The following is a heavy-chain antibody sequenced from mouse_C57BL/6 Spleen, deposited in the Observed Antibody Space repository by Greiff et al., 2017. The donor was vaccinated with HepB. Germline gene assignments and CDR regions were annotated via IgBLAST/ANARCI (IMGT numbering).Heavy chain of an antibody. CDR3: AKTREELDFGGYYFDF. Sequence: QVQLKQSGAELVKPGASVKLSCKASGYTFTSYWMHWVKQRPGQGLEWIGMIHPNSGSTNYNEKFKSKATLTVDKSSSTAYMQLSSLTSEDSAVYYCAKTREELDFGGYYFDFWGQGTTLTVSS. CDR1: GYTFTSYW. V-gene: IGHV1-64*01. J-gene: IGHJ2*01. D-gene: IGHD3-3*01. CDR2: IHPNSGST.